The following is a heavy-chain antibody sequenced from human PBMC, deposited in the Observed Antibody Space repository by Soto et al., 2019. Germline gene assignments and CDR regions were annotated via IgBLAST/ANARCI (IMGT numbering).Heavy chain of an antibody. Sequence: QVQLQESGPGLVKPSETLSLTCTVSSGSFSSYHWCWIRQPPGEGLEWVGHIFYSGYTDYNPSLKSRVTSSVDTSKNQFSLRLSSVTAADTAVYYCAASSMVRGVIIYYWGQGTLVTVSS. CDR3: AASSMVRGVIIYY. D-gene: IGHD3-10*01. V-gene: IGHV4-59*01. CDR2: IFYSGYT. CDR1: SGSFSSYH. J-gene: IGHJ4*02.